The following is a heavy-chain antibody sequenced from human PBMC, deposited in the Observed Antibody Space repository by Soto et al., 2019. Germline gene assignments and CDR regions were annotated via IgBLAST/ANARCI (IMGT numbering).Heavy chain of an antibody. V-gene: IGHV1-69*13. CDR1: GGTLSSYA. J-gene: IGHJ6*02. Sequence: SVKVSCKASGGTLSSYAISWVRQAPGQGLEWMGGIIPMFGTANYAQKFQGRVTITADESTSTAYMELSSLRSEDTAVYYCARRYCSGDSCYYYGMDVWGQGTTVTVSS. CDR2: IIPMFGTA. CDR3: ARRYCSGDSCYYYGMDV. D-gene: IGHD2-15*01.